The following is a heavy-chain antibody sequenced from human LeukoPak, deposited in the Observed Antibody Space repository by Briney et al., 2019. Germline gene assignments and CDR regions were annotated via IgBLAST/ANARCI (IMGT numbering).Heavy chain of an antibody. CDR1: GFTFSSYW. Sequence: GGSLRLSCAASGFTFSSYWMHWVRQAPGKGLVWVSRINSDGSSTSYADSVKGRFTISRDNAKNTPYLQMNSLRAEDTAVYYCAGYGSGNVDFDYWGQGTLVTVSS. D-gene: IGHD3-10*01. CDR2: INSDGSST. V-gene: IGHV3-74*01. CDR3: AGYGSGNVDFDY. J-gene: IGHJ4*02.